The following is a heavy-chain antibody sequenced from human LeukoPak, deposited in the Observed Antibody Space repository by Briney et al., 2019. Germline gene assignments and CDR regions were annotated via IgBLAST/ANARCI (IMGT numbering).Heavy chain of an antibody. CDR1: GFTVITND. CDR2: LYSDGNT. Sequence: GGSLRLSCGASGFTVITNDMTWVRQAPGKGLEWVSVLYSDGNTKYADSVQGRFTISRDNSKNTLYLEMNSLSPDDTAVYYCARGVEPLAANTLAYWGQGTLVTVSS. V-gene: IGHV3-53*01. D-gene: IGHD1-14*01. J-gene: IGHJ4*02. CDR3: ARGVEPLAANTLAY.